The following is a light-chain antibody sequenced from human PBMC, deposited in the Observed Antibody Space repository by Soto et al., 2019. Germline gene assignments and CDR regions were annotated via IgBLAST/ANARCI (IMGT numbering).Light chain of an antibody. V-gene: IGLV2-8*01. CDR3: SSYAGSNNHV. Sequence: QSVLTQPPSASGSPGQSGTISCTGTSRDVGGYNYVSWYQQHPGKAPKLMIYEVSKRPSGVPDRFSGSKSGNTASLTVSGLQAEDEADYYCSSYAGSNNHVFGNGTKV. J-gene: IGLJ1*01. CDR1: SRDVGGYNY. CDR2: EVS.